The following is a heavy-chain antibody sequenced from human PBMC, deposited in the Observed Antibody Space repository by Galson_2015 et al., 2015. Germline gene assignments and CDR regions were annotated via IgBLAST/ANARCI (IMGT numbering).Heavy chain of an antibody. CDR1: GFSLSTSGMC. V-gene: IGHV2-70*01. D-gene: IGHD2-2*01. CDR2: IDWDDDK. J-gene: IGHJ4*02. CDR3: ARIRRGVPAAMLTGFDY. Sequence: PALVKPTQTLTLTCTFSGFSLSTSGMCVSWIRQPPGKALEWLALIDWDDDKYYSTSLKTRLTISKDTSKNQVLLTMTNMDPVDTATYYCARIRRGVPAAMLTGFDYWGQGTLVTVSS.